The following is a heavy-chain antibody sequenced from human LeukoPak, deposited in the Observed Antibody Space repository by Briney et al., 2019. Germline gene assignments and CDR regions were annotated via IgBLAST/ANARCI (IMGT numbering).Heavy chain of an antibody. CDR3: ARQHDSYYYYYIDV. J-gene: IGHJ6*03. Sequence: SETLCLTCVVSGFSISNGYYWVWIRQPPGRGLEWIGSLYHSDSAYYNTSLRSRVSMSVDMSKNQFSLTLSFVTAADTAVYYCARQHDSYYYYYIDVWGSGTTVTVSS. CDR1: GFSISNGYY. CDR2: LYHSDSA. V-gene: IGHV4-38-2*01.